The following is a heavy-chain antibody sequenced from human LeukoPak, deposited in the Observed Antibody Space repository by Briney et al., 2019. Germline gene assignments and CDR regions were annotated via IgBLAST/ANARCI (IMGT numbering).Heavy chain of an antibody. Sequence: GASVKVSCKASGGTFSTYAISWVRQAPGQGLEWVGRIVPILGTANYAQNFQGRVTITADRSTTTAYMELSSLRSEDTAVYYCARLPNRDYGDYEQHSWYFDLWGRGTLVTVSS. CDR3: ARLPNRDYGDYEQHSWYFDL. V-gene: IGHV1-69*04. CDR2: IVPILGTA. D-gene: IGHD4-17*01. CDR1: GGTFSTYA. J-gene: IGHJ2*01.